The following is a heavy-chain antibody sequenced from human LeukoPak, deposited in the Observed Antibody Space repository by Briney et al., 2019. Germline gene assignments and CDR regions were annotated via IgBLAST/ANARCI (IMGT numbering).Heavy chain of an antibody. CDR2: IIPIFGTA. CDR3: ARGARNYYDSSGEAFDI. J-gene: IGHJ3*02. CDR1: EGTFTSYA. Sequence: SVKVSCKASEGTFTSYAISWGGRAPGQGLGWRGGIIPIFGTANYAQKFQGRVTITADESTSTAYMELSSLRSEDTAVYYCARGARNYYDSSGEAFDIWGQGTMVTVSS. D-gene: IGHD3-22*01. V-gene: IGHV1-69*13.